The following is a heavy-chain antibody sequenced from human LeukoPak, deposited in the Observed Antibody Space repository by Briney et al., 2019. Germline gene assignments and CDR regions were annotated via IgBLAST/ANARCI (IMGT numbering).Heavy chain of an antibody. CDR3: ARDSSSRPFDY. D-gene: IGHD6-19*01. V-gene: IGHV3-64*01. J-gene: IGHJ4*02. Sequence: PGGSLRQTCAASGFTFSDYGMHWVRQAPGKGLEYVSTISSNGGSTYYANSLKGRFTVSRDNSKNTLYLQMGSLRAEDMAVYYCARDSSSRPFDYWGQGTLVTVSS. CDR1: GFTFSDYG. CDR2: ISSNGGST.